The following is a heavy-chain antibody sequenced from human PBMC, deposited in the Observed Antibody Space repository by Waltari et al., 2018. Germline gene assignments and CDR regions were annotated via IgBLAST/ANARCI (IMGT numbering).Heavy chain of an antibody. CDR1: GYSFTSDW. D-gene: IGHD1-26*01. Sequence: EVQLVQSGPEVKKPGDSLKISCKASGYSFTSDWIGWVRQMPGKGLEWMGIIYPADSNTKYSPSFEGQVTIAADKSTNTAYVRWNSLKASDTAMYFCTRGEYVGKTVAWGQGTRVTVS. J-gene: IGHJ4*02. V-gene: IGHV5-51*03. CDR2: IYPADSNT. CDR3: TRGEYVGKTVA.